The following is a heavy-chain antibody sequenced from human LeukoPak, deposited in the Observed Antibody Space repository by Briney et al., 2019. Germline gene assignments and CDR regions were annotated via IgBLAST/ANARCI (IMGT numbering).Heavy chain of an antibody. CDR3: ARAVRDGYNPDY. CDR1: GYTFTSYG. Sequence: SVKVSCKASGYTFTSYGISWVRQAPGQGLEWMGGIIPIFGTANYAQKFQGRVTITADKSTSTAYMELSSLRSEDTAVYYCARAVRDGYNPDYWGQGTLVTVSS. D-gene: IGHD5-24*01. CDR2: IIPIFGTA. J-gene: IGHJ4*02. V-gene: IGHV1-69*06.